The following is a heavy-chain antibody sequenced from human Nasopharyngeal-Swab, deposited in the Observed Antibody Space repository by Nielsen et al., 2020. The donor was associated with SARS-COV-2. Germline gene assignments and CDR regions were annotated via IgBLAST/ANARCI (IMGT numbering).Heavy chain of an antibody. J-gene: IGHJ4*02. CDR1: GGSISSDDYY. D-gene: IGHD2/OR15-2a*01. Sequence: SETLSLTCTVSGGSISSDDYYWSWIRQHPVKGLEWIGYMYSNGTTNYNPSLKSRIIMSVDTSKNQFSLHLTSVTAADTAVYFCTFYGRFWGQGTLVTVSS. V-gene: IGHV4-31*03. CDR3: TFYGRF. CDR2: MYSNGTT.